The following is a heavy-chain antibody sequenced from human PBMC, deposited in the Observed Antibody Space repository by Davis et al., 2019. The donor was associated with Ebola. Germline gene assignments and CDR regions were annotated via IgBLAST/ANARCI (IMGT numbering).Heavy chain of an antibody. CDR1: GGSVSSGSDF. D-gene: IGHD1-26*01. J-gene: IGHJ5*02. V-gene: IGHV4-61*01. Sequence: MPSETLSLTCTVSGGSVSSGSDFWTWIRQPPGKVPEWIAYVYNIGNTNYNPSLKSRVTISVNRSKNQFTLKLSSVTAADTAVYYCAGWYSGLGGRFDPWGQGTLVTVSS. CDR2: VYNIGNT. CDR3: AGWYSGLGGRFDP.